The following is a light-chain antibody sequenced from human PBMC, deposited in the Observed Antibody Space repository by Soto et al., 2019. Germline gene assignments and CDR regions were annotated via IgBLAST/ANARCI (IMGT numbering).Light chain of an antibody. Sequence: QSALTQPPSVSGAPGQRVTISFTGSSSNIGAGYDVHWYQQLPGRAPKLLIYGNTNRPSGVPDRFSGSKSGTSASLAITGLQAEDEADYYCLSFDSSLSVVFGGGTKLTVL. CDR1: SSNIGAGYD. V-gene: IGLV1-40*01. CDR3: LSFDSSLSVV. CDR2: GNT. J-gene: IGLJ2*01.